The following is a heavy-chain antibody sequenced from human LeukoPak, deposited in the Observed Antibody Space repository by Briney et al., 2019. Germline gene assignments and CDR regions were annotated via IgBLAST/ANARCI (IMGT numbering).Heavy chain of an antibody. CDR2: IYPGDSDT. CDR1: GYSFTSCW. CDR3: ARHSRTDIVATVMYDY. V-gene: IGHV5-51*01. J-gene: IGHJ4*02. Sequence: GESLKISCKGSGYSFTSCWIGWVRQMPGKGLEWMGIIYPGDSDTRYSPSFQGQVTISADKSISTAYLQWSSLKASDTAMYYCARHSRTDIVATVMYDYWGQGTLVTVSS. D-gene: IGHD5-12*01.